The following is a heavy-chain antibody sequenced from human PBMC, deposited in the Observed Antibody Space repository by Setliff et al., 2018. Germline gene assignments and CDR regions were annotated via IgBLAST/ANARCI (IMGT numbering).Heavy chain of an antibody. V-gene: IGHV4-39*02. CDR3: AGSTVTQVDY. J-gene: IGHJ4*02. CDR2: VYYSGDT. D-gene: IGHD4-17*01. Sequence: SETLSLTCSVSGGSISSSDYYWDWIRQPPGKGLEWIGRVYYSGDTYYIPSLLSRVTISVDTSKNHFSLKLSSVTAADTAVYYCAGSTVTQVDYWGQGTLVTVSS. CDR1: GGSISSSDYY.